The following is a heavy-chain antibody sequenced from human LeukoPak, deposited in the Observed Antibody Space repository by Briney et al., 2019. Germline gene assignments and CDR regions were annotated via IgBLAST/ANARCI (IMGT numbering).Heavy chain of an antibody. D-gene: IGHD5-24*01. CDR3: AREGDGYNKEFGY. CDR1: RFTFSSYG. V-gene: IGHV3-33*01. Sequence: GGSLRLSCAASRFTFSSYGMHWVRQAPGKGLEGVAVIWYDGSNKYYAESVKGRFTISSDNSQITLYLQMNSLRAEDTAVYYCAREGDGYNKEFGYWGQGTLVTVSS. CDR2: IWYDGSNK. J-gene: IGHJ4*02.